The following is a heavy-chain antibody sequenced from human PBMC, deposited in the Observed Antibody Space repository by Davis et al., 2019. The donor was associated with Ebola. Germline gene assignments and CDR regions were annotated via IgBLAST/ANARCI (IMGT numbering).Heavy chain of an antibody. J-gene: IGHJ4*02. CDR3: ARRASYCGGDCSDY. CDR1: GFTFTDYW. V-gene: IGHV5-51*01. D-gene: IGHD2-21*02. CDR2: IFPGDSDT. Sequence: GESLKISCKGSGFTFTDYWTGWVRQMPGKGLEWMGIIFPGDSDTRYSPSFQGQVNTSADRSISTAFLQWSSLKASDTAMYFCARRASYCGGDCSDYLGQGTLVTVSS.